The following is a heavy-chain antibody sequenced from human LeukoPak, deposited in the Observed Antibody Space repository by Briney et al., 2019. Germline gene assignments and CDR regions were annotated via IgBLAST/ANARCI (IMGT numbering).Heavy chain of an antibody. D-gene: IGHD3-10*01. CDR1: GFTFSSYA. J-gene: IGHJ1*01. Sequence: PGGSLRLSCAASGFTFSSYAMHWVRQAPGKGLEWVAVISYDGGNKYYADSVKGRFTISRDNSKNTLYLQMNSLRAEDTAVYYCARDFSSMVRGVIIDWGQGTLVTVSS. CDR3: ARDFSSMVRGVIID. CDR2: ISYDGGNK. V-gene: IGHV3-30-3*01.